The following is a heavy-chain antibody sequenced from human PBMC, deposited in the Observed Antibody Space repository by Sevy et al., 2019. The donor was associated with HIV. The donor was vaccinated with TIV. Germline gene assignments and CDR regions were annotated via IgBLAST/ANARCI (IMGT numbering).Heavy chain of an antibody. CDR3: ARDWKMTTVVKVFDY. J-gene: IGHJ4*02. V-gene: IGHV3-7*01. Sequence: GESLKISCAASGFTFSSYWMSWVRQAPGKGLEWVANIKQDGSEKYYVDSVKGRFTISRDNAKNSLYLQMNSLRAEDTAVYYCARDWKMTTVVKVFDYWGQGTLVTVSS. D-gene: IGHD4-17*01. CDR1: GFTFSSYW. CDR2: IKQDGSEK.